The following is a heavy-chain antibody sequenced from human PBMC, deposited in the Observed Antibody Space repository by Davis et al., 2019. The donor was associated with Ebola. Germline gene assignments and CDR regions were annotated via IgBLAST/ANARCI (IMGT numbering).Heavy chain of an antibody. CDR3: ARLSGLFSSSSGALYFDL. J-gene: IGHJ2*01. CDR2: IYDSGST. V-gene: IGHV4-38-2*02. D-gene: IGHD6-6*01. CDR1: GHSIRSGYC. Sequence: SETLSLTCTVSGHSIRSGYCWGWIRQPPGEGLELIGRIYDSGSTDYNPSLKSRVTISVDTSKNQFSLKLRSVTAADTAVYFCARLSGLFSSSSGALYFDLWGRGTLVSVSS.